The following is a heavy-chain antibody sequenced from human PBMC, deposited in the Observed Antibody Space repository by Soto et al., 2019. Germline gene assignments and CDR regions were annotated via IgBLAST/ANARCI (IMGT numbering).Heavy chain of an antibody. V-gene: IGHV3-33*01. CDR1: GFTFSSYG. CDR2: IGYDGSNK. Sequence: QVQLVESGGGVVQPGRSLRLSCAASGFTFSSYGMHWVRQAPGKGLEWVAVIGYDGSNKYYADSVKGRFTISRDNSKNTLYLQMNSLRAEDTAVYYCASDLVYGIWGQGTMVTVSS. CDR3: ASDLVYGI. J-gene: IGHJ3*02. D-gene: IGHD2-8*01.